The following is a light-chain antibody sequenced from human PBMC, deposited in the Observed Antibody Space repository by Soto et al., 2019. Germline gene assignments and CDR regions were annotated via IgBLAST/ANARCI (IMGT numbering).Light chain of an antibody. Sequence: EIVLTQSPGTLSLSPGGRATLSCRASQSVSSNYLAWYQQKPGQAPRLLIYGASSRATGIPDRFSGSGSGTDFTLTISRLEPEDFAVYYCQQYGSFTFTFGPGTKVDIK. CDR1: QSVSSNY. V-gene: IGKV3-20*01. CDR2: GAS. J-gene: IGKJ3*01. CDR3: QQYGSFTFT.